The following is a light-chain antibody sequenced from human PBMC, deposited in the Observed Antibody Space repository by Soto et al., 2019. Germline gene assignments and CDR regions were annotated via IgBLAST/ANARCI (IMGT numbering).Light chain of an antibody. J-gene: IGKJ2*01. CDR2: GAS. V-gene: IGKV3-15*01. CDR3: QQYNNWPQT. Sequence: EIVMTQSPVTLSVSPGERATLSCRASQSVSSTLAWYQQKPGQAPRLLIYGASTRATGIPARFSGSGSGTEFTLSISSLQSEDFAVYYCQQYNNWPQTFGQGTELEIK. CDR1: QSVSST.